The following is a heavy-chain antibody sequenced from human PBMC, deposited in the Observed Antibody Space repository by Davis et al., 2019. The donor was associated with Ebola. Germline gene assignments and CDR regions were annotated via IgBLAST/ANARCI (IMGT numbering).Heavy chain of an antibody. CDR2: IYYSGST. CDR3: ATGAYYGSGYYFDY. Sequence: MPGGSLRLSCTVSGGSISSYYWSWIRQPPGKGLEWIGYIYYSGSTNYNPSLKRRVTISVDTSENHFSLKLSSVTAADTAVYYCATGAYYGSGYYFDYWGQGTLVTVSS. V-gene: IGHV4-59*08. CDR1: GGSISSYY. J-gene: IGHJ4*02. D-gene: IGHD3-10*01.